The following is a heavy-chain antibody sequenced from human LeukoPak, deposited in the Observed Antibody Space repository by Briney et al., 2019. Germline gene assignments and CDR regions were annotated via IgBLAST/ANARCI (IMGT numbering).Heavy chain of an antibody. CDR3: ARDFQGGYHRPPEHAFDI. Sequence: GGSLRLSCAASGFTFSSYSMNWVRQAPGKGLEWVSSISSSSSYIYYADSVKGRFTISRDNAKNSLYLQMNSLRAEDTAVYYCARDFQGGYHRPPEHAFDIWGQGTMVTVSS. CDR2: ISSSSSYI. D-gene: IGHD2-2*01. V-gene: IGHV3-21*01. J-gene: IGHJ3*02. CDR1: GFTFSSYS.